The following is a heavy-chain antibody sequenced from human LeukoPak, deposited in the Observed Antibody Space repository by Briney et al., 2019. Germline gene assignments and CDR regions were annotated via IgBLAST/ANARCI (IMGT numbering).Heavy chain of an antibody. CDR2: ISGSGGST. CDR3: AKAYSSGWYGGHDAFDI. V-gene: IGHV3-23*01. D-gene: IGHD6-19*01. CDR1: GFTFSSYA. J-gene: IGHJ3*02. Sequence: GGSLRLSCAASGFTFSSYAMSWVRQAPGKGLEWVSAISGSGGSTYYADSVKGRFTISRDNSKNTLYLQMNSLRAEDTAVYYCAKAYSSGWYGGHDAFDIWGQGTMVTVSS.